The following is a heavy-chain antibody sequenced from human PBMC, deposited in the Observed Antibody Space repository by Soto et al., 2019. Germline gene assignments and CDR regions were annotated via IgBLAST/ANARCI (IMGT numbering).Heavy chain of an antibody. J-gene: IGHJ4*02. CDR3: ASGVAWIQLWTVDY. V-gene: IGHV4-61*01. CDR1: GGSVSSGSYY. D-gene: IGHD5-18*01. CDR2: IYYSGST. Sequence: ETLSLTCTVSGGSVSSGSYYWSWIRQPPGKGLEWIGYIYYSGSTNYNPSLKSRVTISVDTSKNQFSLKLSSVTAADTAVYYCASGVAWIQLWTVDYWGQGTLVTVSS.